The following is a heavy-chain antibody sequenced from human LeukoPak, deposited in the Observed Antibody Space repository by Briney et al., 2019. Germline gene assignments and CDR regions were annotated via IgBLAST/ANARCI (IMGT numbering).Heavy chain of an antibody. J-gene: IGHJ4*02. CDR2: MNPNSGNT. V-gene: IGHV1-8*03. D-gene: IGHD2-2*01. CDR1: GYTFTSYD. Sequence: GASVKVSCKASGYTFTSYDSNWVRQSTGQRLEWMGWMNPNSGNTGYAQKFQGRVTITRNTSISTAYMELSSLRSEDTAVYYCALIPSFQVVPADYWGQGTLITVSS. CDR3: ALIPSFQVVPADY.